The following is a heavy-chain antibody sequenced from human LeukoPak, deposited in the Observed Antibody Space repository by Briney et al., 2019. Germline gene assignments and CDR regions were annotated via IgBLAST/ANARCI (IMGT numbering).Heavy chain of an antibody. Sequence: GGSLRLSCAASGFTFSSYSMNWVRLAPGKGLEWVSYISSSSSTIYYADSVKGRFTISRDNAKNSLYLQMNSLRAEDTAVYYCARAPLLWFGELGADYWGQGTLVTVSS. J-gene: IGHJ4*02. D-gene: IGHD3-10*01. V-gene: IGHV3-48*01. CDR3: ARAPLLWFGELGADY. CDR2: ISSSSSTI. CDR1: GFTFSSYS.